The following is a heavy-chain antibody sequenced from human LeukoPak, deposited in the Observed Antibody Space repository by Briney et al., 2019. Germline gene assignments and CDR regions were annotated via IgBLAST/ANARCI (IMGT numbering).Heavy chain of an antibody. J-gene: IGHJ4*02. Sequence: GGSLRLSCAASGFTFSSYAMHWVRQAPGKGLEWVAVISYDGSNKYYADSVKGRFTISRDNSKNTLYLQMNSLRAEDTAVYYCARAPMGSSWYYFDYWGQGTLVTVSS. V-gene: IGHV3-30-3*01. CDR2: ISYDGSNK. D-gene: IGHD6-13*01. CDR1: GFTFSSYA. CDR3: ARAPMGSSWYYFDY.